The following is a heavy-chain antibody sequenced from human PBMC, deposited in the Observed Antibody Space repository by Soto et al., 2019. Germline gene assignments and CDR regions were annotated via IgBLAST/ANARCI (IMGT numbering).Heavy chain of an antibody. V-gene: IGHV1-18*01. Sequence: ASVKVSCKASGYTFTSYGISWVRQAPGQGLEWMGWISAYNGNTNYAQKLQGRVTMTTDTSTSTAYMELRSLRSDDTAVYYCARDKAAAGTSSRFDPWGQGTLVTVSS. D-gene: IGHD6-13*01. CDR3: ARDKAAAGTSSRFDP. CDR2: ISAYNGNT. CDR1: GYTFTSYG. J-gene: IGHJ5*02.